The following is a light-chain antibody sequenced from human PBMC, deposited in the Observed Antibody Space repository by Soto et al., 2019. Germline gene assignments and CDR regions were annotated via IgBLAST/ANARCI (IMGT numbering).Light chain of an antibody. CDR2: GAS. J-gene: IGKJ1*01. Sequence: EIVMTQSPATLSVSPGERATLSCRASQSVSSNLAWYQQKPGQAPRLLIYGASTRATGIPARFSGSGSGTEFTLTISSLQSEDFAVYYCQQYHSTPPRWTFGQGTRVEIK. CDR3: QQYHSTPPRWT. CDR1: QSVSSN. V-gene: IGKV3-15*01.